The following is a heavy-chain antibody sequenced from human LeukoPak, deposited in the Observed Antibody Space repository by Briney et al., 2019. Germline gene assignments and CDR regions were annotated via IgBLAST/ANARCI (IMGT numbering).Heavy chain of an antibody. CDR1: GYTFTSYG. CDR2: ISAYNGNT. V-gene: IGHV1-18*01. J-gene: IGHJ3*02. CDR3: ASTLRRVVITFYAFDI. D-gene: IGHD3-22*01. Sequence: EASVKVSCKASGYTFTSYGISWVRQAPGQGLEWMGWISAYNGNTNYAQKLQGRVTMTTDTSTSTAYMELSSLRSEDTAVYYCASTLRRVVITFYAFDIWGQGTMVTVSS.